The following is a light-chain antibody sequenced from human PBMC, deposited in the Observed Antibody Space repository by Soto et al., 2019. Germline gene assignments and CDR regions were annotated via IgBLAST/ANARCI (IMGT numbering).Light chain of an antibody. CDR3: QQTYITPIT. Sequence: DIEMTQSPASLSASVGDRVTISCRTSQTINNNLNWYQQRPGKAPKLLIYSSSSLMSGVPPRLSGSGSGTDFTLSISSLQPEDCATYCCQQTYITPITFGQGTRLDIK. J-gene: IGKJ5*01. CDR2: SSS. CDR1: QTINNN. V-gene: IGKV1-39*01.